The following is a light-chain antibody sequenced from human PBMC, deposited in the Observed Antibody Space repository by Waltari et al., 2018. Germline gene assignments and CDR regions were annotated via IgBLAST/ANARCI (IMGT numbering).Light chain of an antibody. CDR3: QSFDSSLSASV. CDR2: GDN. Sequence: QSVLTQPPSMSGAPGQTVTIPCTGGNPNFGAGYDVHCYQQFPGTAPKLPIFGDNSRAAGCPGRFSDYKSGTSASLAIAGLQSEDEAVYYCQSFDSSLSASVFGGGTKLTVL. J-gene: IGLJ3*02. V-gene: IGLV1-40*01. CDR1: NPNFGAGYD.